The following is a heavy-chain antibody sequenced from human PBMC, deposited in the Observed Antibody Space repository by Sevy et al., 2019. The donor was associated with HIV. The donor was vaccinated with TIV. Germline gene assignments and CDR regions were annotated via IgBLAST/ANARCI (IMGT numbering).Heavy chain of an antibody. CDR1: GFHFNYHD. Sequence: GSLRLSCATSGFHFNYHDMHWVRQAPGKGLEWVSSISSNSKYLYYVDSVKGRFTVSRDNARSSLCLQLSDLRAGDTAVYYCARETGAAYYSDTSGFDYWGQGTLVTVSS. D-gene: IGHD3-22*01. CDR3: ARETGAAYYSDTSGFDY. V-gene: IGHV3-21*06. J-gene: IGHJ4*02. CDR2: ISSNSKYL.